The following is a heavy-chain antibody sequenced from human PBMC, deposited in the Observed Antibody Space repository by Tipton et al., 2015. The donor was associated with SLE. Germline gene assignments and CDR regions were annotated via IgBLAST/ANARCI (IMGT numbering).Heavy chain of an antibody. Sequence: QSGAEVKKPGSSVKVSCKASGGTFSSYAISWVRQAPGQGLEWMGIINPSGGSTSYAQKFQGRVTMTRDTSTSTVYMELSSLRSEDTAVYYCASIAAPTGMDAWGQGTTVTVSS. J-gene: IGHJ6*02. CDR3: ASIAAPTGMDA. V-gene: IGHV1-46*01. D-gene: IGHD6-13*01. CDR1: GGTFSSYA. CDR2: INPSGGST.